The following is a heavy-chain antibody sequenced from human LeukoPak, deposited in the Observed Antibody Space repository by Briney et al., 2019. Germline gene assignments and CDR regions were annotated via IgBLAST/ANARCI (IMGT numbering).Heavy chain of an antibody. D-gene: IGHD2-2*01. J-gene: IGHJ4*02. Sequence: SETLSLTCTVSGGSISSYYWSWIRQPPGKGLEWIVYFYHTGSTYYNPSLKSRVTISVDGSKNQFSLKLTSVTAADTAVYYCARGPYCSTTNCLFGYFDYWGQGTLVTVSS. CDR1: GGSISSYY. V-gene: IGHV4-59*12. CDR3: ARGPYCSTTNCLFGYFDY. CDR2: FYHTGST.